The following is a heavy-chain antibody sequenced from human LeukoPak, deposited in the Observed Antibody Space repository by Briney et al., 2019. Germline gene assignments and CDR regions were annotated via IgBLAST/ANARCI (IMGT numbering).Heavy chain of an antibody. CDR2: ISGSGGST. V-gene: IGHV3-23*01. Sequence: GGSLRLSCAASGFTFSSYWMTWVRQAPGKGLEWVSAISGSGGSTYYADSVKGRFTISRDNSKNTLYLQMNSLRVEDTAVYYCAKGSVPYSSSWYGAPAYWGQGTLVTVSS. CDR3: AKGSVPYSSSWYGAPAY. J-gene: IGHJ4*02. D-gene: IGHD6-13*01. CDR1: GFTFSSYW.